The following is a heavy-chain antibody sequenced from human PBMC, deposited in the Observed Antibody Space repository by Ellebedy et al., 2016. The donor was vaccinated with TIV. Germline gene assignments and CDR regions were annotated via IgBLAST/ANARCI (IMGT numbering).Heavy chain of an antibody. Sequence: GESLKISCAASGFTVSSYYMIWVRQAPGKGLEWVSVIYGGGSTSYADSVTGRFTISRDNSKNTLYLQMNSLRVEDTAVYYCAKVGGYNYGPIDYWGQGTLVTVSS. J-gene: IGHJ4*02. CDR3: AKVGGYNYGPIDY. CDR2: IYGGGST. D-gene: IGHD5-18*01. CDR1: GFTVSSYY. V-gene: IGHV3-53*01.